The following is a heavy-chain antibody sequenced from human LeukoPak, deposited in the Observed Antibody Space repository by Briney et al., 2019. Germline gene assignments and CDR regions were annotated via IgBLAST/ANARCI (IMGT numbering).Heavy chain of an antibody. CDR2: ISSSSYI. CDR3: ARDKYGDQYYFDY. Sequence: GGSLRLSCAAPGFTFSSYSMNWVRQAPGKGLEWVSFISSSSYIYYADSVKGRFTISRDNARNSLYLQMNSLRAEDTAVYYCARDKYGDQYYFDYWGQGTLVTVSS. D-gene: IGHD4-17*01. V-gene: IGHV3-21*01. CDR1: GFTFSSYS. J-gene: IGHJ4*02.